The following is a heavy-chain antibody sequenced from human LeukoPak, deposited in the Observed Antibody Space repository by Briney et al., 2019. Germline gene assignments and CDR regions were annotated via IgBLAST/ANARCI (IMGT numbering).Heavy chain of an antibody. CDR3: SKDGGSYSWAAFDD. D-gene: IGHD1-26*01. V-gene: IGHV3-30*18. CDR1: GFTFSSYG. J-gene: IGHJ4*02. Sequence: GGSLKLSCAASGFTFSSYGMHWVRQAPGKGLEWVAVISYDGSDKYYSDSVKGRFTISRDNSKNTLYLQMNSLRVEDTAVYYCSKDGGSYSWAAFDDWGQGTLVTVSS. CDR2: ISYDGSDK.